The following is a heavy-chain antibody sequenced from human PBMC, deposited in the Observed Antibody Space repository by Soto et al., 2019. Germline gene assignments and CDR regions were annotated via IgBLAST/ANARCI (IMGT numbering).Heavy chain of an antibody. Sequence: ASVKVSCKASGGTFSSYAISWVRQAPGQGLEWMGRIIPILGIANYAQKFQGRVTITADESTSTAYMELSSLRSEDTAVYYCARARITMMVASRGFDYWGQGTLVTVSS. V-gene: IGHV1-69*04. D-gene: IGHD3-22*01. CDR1: GGTFSSYA. CDR3: ARARITMMVASRGFDY. CDR2: IIPILGIA. J-gene: IGHJ4*02.